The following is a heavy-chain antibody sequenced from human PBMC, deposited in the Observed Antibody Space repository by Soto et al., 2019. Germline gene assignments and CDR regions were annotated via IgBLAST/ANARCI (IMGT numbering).Heavy chain of an antibody. CDR1: GGSISSGGYY. V-gene: IGHV4-31*03. Sequence: PSETLSLTCTVSGGSISSGGYYWSWIRQHPGKGLEWIGYIYYSGSTYYNPSLKSRVTISVDTSKNQFSLKLSSVTAADTAVYYCARDGYNSDYYYYGMDVWGQGTTVTVSS. J-gene: IGHJ6*02. D-gene: IGHD5-12*01. CDR2: IYYSGST. CDR3: ARDGYNSDYYYYGMDV.